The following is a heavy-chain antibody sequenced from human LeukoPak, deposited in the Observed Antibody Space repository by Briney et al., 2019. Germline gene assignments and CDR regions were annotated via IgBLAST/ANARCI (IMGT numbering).Heavy chain of an antibody. Sequence: PSETLSLTCTVSGGSISSYYWSWVRQPPGKGLEWIGYIYYSGSTNYNPSLKSRVTISVDTSKNQFSLKLSSVTAADTAVYYCARGIAVAKIYYYYYYMDVWGKGTTVTVSS. V-gene: IGHV4-59*01. D-gene: IGHD6-19*01. J-gene: IGHJ6*03. CDR1: GGSISSYY. CDR3: ARGIAVAKIYYYYYYMDV. CDR2: IYYSGST.